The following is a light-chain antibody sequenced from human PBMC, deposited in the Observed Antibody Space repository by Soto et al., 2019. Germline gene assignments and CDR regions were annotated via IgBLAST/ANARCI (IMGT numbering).Light chain of an antibody. CDR2: GAS. CDR3: QQYNNWPLT. J-gene: IGKJ4*01. Sequence: EVVMAQSPATLSVSPGERATLSCRASQSVSSNLAWYQQKPGQAPRLLIYGASTRATVIPVRFSGSGSGTEFTLTISRLTSEDSAIYYCQQYNNWPLTFGGGTKVDIK. CDR1: QSVSSN. V-gene: IGKV3-15*01.